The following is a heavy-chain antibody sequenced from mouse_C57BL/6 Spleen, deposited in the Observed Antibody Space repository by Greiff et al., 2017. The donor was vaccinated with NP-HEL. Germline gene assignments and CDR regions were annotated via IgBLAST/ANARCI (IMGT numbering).Heavy chain of an antibody. D-gene: IGHD2-3*01. Sequence: EVNLVESGGGLVKPGGSLKLSCAASGFTFSDYGMHWVRQAPEKGLEWVAYISSGSSTIYYADTVKGRFTISRDNAKNTLFLQMTSLRSEDTAMYYCVRGSYDGYYYYFDYWGQGTTLTVSS. V-gene: IGHV5-17*01. CDR2: ISSGSSTI. CDR1: GFTFSDYG. J-gene: IGHJ2*01. CDR3: VRGSYDGYYYYFDY.